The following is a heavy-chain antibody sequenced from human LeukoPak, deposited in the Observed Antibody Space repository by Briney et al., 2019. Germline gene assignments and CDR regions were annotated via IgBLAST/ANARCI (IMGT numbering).Heavy chain of an antibody. CDR3: AIEYYYYMDV. J-gene: IGHJ6*03. V-gene: IGHV3-23*01. CDR2: ISASGGSI. Sequence: GGSLRLSCAASEFTFSRYWMSWVRQAPGKGLEWVSTISASGGSIYYAGSVKGRFTISRDISKNTLYLQMNSLRAEDTAVYHCAIEYYYYMDVWGKGTTVTVSS. CDR1: EFTFSRYW.